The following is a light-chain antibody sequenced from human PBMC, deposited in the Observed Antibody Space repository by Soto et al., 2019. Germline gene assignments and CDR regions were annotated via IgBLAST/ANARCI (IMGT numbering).Light chain of an antibody. Sequence: QSALTQHASVSGSPGQSISVSCTVTSSDIGAYNYVSWYQQYPGKAPKLMIYGVTNRPSGVSNRFSGSKTGNTASLTISGLQAEDEADYYCFSHRSGDSHVFGTGTKVTVL. CDR1: SSDIGAYNY. CDR3: FSHRSGDSHV. V-gene: IGLV2-14*01. J-gene: IGLJ1*01. CDR2: GVT.